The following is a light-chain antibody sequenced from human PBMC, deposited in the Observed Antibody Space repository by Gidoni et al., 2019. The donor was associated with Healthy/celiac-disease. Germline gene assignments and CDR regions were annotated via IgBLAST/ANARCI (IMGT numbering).Light chain of an antibody. V-gene: IGLV2-14*01. Sequence: QSALTQPASVSGSPGQSITISCTGTSSDVGGYNYVSWYHQHPGKAPKLMIYDVSNRPSGVSNRFSGSKSGNTASLTISGLQAEDEADYYCSSYTSSSTRVFGTGTKVXV. CDR3: SSYTSSSTRV. CDR1: SSDVGGYNY. J-gene: IGLJ1*01. CDR2: DVS.